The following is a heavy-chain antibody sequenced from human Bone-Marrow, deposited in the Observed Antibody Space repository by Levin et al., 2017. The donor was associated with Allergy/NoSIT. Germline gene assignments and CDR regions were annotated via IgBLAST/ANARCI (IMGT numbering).Heavy chain of an antibody. CDR2: ISYDGSNK. Sequence: GESLKISCAASGFTFSSYGMHWVRQAPGKGLEWVAVISYDGSNKYYADSMKGRFTISRDNSKNTLYLQMNSLRAEDTAVYYCAKVSSEAQRYYYYYYGMDVWGQGTTVTVSS. CDR3: AKVSSEAQRYYYYYYGMDV. J-gene: IGHJ6*02. D-gene: IGHD3-10*01. V-gene: IGHV3-30*18. CDR1: GFTFSSYG.